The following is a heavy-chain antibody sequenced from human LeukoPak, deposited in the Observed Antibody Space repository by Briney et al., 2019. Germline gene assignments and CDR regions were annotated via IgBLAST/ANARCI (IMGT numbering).Heavy chain of an antibody. D-gene: IGHD3-10*01. Sequence: GGSLRLSCAASGFTFSSYAMHWVRQAPGKGLEWVAVIWYDGSNKYYADSVKGRFTISRDNSKNTLYLQMNSLRAEDTAVYYCARALLWFGNIDYWGQGTLVTVSS. CDR3: ARALLWFGNIDY. V-gene: IGHV3-30*04. CDR1: GFTFSSYA. J-gene: IGHJ4*02. CDR2: IWYDGSNK.